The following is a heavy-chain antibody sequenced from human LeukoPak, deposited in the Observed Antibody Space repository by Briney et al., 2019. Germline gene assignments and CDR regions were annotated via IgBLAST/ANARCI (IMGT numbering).Heavy chain of an antibody. CDR1: GSTFSDYW. D-gene: IGHD3-22*01. V-gene: IGHV3-74*01. CDR3: VCYDNAAEYFHY. J-gene: IGHJ1*01. CDR2: IDSDGSRT. Sequence: GGSLRLSCEASGSTFSDYWMHWVRQAPGKGLVWVSRIDSDGSRTSYADPVKGRFTISRDNAKNTLYLQMNSLRAEDTALYYCVCYDNAAEYFHYWGQGTLVTVSS.